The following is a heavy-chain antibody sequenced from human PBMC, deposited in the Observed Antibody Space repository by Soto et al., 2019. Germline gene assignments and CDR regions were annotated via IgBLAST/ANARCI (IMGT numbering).Heavy chain of an antibody. V-gene: IGHV3-43*01. CDR2: ISWDGGST. CDR3: AKDGNSGSYYLFDY. J-gene: IGHJ4*02. Sequence: PGGSLRLSCAASGFTFDDYTMHWGRQAPWKGLEWVSLISWDGGSTYYADSVKGRFTISRDNSKNSLYLQMNSLRTEDTALYYCAKDGNSGSYYLFDYWGQGTLVTVSS. D-gene: IGHD1-26*01. CDR1: GFTFDDYT.